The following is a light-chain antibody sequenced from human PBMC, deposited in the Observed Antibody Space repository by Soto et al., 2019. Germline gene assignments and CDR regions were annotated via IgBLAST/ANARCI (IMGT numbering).Light chain of an antibody. CDR1: QSVSSSY. CDR2: GAS. Sequence: IVLKQSPGTLSLWPGEVATRSGMASQSVSSSYLAWYQQKPGQAPRLLIYGASSRATGIPARFSGSGSGTDFTLTISRLEPEDFAVYYCQQYGTSPWTFGQGTKVDIK. CDR3: QQYGTSPWT. J-gene: IGKJ1*01. V-gene: IGKV3-20*01.